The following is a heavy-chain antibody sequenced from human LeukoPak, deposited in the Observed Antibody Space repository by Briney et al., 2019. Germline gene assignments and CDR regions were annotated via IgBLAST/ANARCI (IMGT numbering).Heavy chain of an antibody. CDR2: IYYSGST. J-gene: IGHJ6*02. CDR3: ARGTYSSSVYYYGMDV. Sequence: PSETLSLTCTVSGGSISSYCWSWIRQAPGKGLEWIGYIYYSGSTNYDPSLKNRVTISVDTSKNQFSLKLSSVTAADTAVYFCARGTYSSSVYYYGMDVWGQGTTVTVSS. V-gene: IGHV4-59*01. CDR1: GGSISSYC. D-gene: IGHD6-6*01.